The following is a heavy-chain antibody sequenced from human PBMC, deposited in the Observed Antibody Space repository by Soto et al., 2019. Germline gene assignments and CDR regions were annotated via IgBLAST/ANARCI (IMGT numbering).Heavy chain of an antibody. J-gene: IGHJ4*02. Sequence: QVQLVQSGAEVKKPGASVKVSCKASGYTFTSYAMHWVRQAPGQRLEWMGWINAGNGNTKYSQKFQGRVTITRDTSASTAYMELSSLRSEDTAVYYCASFYDFWCGSDKGHDYWGQGTLVTVSS. CDR1: GYTFTSYA. CDR2: INAGNGNT. D-gene: IGHD3-3*01. V-gene: IGHV1-3*01. CDR3: ASFYDFWCGSDKGHDY.